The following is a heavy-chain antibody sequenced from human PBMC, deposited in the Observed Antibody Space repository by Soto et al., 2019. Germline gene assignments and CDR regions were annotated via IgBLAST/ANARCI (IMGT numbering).Heavy chain of an antibody. Sequence: SETLSLTCTVSGGSISSGDYYWSWIRQPPGKGLEWIGYIYYSGSTYYNPSLKSRVTISVDTSKNQFSLKLSSVTAADTAVYYCARVSYYYDSRGYYYVAFDIWGQGTMVTVSS. J-gene: IGHJ3*02. CDR3: ARVSYYYDSRGYYYVAFDI. V-gene: IGHV4-30-4*01. D-gene: IGHD3-22*01. CDR1: GGSISSGDYY. CDR2: IYYSGST.